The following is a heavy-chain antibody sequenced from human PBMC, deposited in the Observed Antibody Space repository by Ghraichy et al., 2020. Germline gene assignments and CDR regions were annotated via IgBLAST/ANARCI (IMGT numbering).Heavy chain of an antibody. J-gene: IGHJ4*02. V-gene: IGHV3-23*01. Sequence: GGSLRLSCAASGFSFNNYAMSWVRQAPGKGLEWVSDMSTSGSTTYYADSVKGRFAISRDNSKNTLYLQMNSLRADDTAIYYCAKGLSNLDPIYFTNWGQGVLVTVSS. D-gene: IGHD2/OR15-2a*01. CDR3: AKGLSNLDPIYFTN. CDR2: MSTSGSTT. CDR1: GFSFNNYA.